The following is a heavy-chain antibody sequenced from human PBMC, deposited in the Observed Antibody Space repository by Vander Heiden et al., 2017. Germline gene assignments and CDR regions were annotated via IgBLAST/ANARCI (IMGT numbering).Heavy chain of an antibody. Sequence: QVQLVESGGGGVQPGRSLRLSCAASGFTFSSYAMHWVRQAPGKGLEWVAVISYDGSKKYYSYSVKGRFTISRYKCKNMLYMQMNRMRAEDTAVYCGVRWGPKQLFHYWCEGSLVNV. CDR3: VRWGPKQLFHY. CDR1: GFTFSSYA. D-gene: IGHD1-26*01. V-gene: IGHV3-30-3*01. CDR2: ISYDGSKK. J-gene: IGHJ4*02.